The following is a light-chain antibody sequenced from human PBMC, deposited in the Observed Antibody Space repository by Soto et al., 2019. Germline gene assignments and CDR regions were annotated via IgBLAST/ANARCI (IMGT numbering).Light chain of an antibody. CDR3: AAWDDSLNGHVV. Sequence: QSVLTQPPSASGTPGQRVTISCAGSSSNIGRNTVNWYHQLPGAAPKLLIYNNYQRPSGVPDRFSGSKSGTSASLDISGLQYEDEADYYCAAWDDSLNGHVVFGGGTKLTVL. V-gene: IGLV1-44*01. J-gene: IGLJ2*01. CDR2: NNY. CDR1: SSNIGRNT.